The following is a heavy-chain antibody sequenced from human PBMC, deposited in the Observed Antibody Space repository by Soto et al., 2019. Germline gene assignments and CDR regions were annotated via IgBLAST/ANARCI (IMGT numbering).Heavy chain of an antibody. CDR2: INPNSGGT. D-gene: IGHD2-2*01. Sequence: GASVKVSCKASGYIFTDYYMNWVRQAPGQGLEWMGWINPNSGGTNYAQKFQGRVTMTTDTSITTAYMELSGLGSDDTAVYYCSRPYCGSNSCHNWFDPWGQGTLVTVSS. J-gene: IGHJ5*02. CDR3: SRPYCGSNSCHNWFDP. V-gene: IGHV1-2*02. CDR1: GYIFTDYY.